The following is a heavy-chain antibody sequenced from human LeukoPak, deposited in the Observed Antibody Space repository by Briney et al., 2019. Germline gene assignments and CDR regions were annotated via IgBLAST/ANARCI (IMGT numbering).Heavy chain of an antibody. CDR1: GFTFEGYA. J-gene: IGHJ4*02. D-gene: IGHD3-10*01. Sequence: GRSLRLSCAASGFTFEGYAMHWVRQAPGKGLEWVSAITWNSYNINYADSVKGRFTISRDNAKNSLYLQMNSLRTEDTALYYCAKDIGPYGSFFDYWGQGTLVTVSS. CDR3: AKDIGPYGSFFDY. CDR2: ITWNSYNI. V-gene: IGHV3-9*01.